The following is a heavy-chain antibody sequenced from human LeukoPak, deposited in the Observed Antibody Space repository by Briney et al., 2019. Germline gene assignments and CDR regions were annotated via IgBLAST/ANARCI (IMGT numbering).Heavy chain of an antibody. CDR3: ARKNDAFDI. J-gene: IGHJ3*02. CDR2: INHSGST. Sequence: ASQTLSPARAVYGGSFSGYYWSWIRQPPGKGLEWIGEINHSGSTNYNPTLKSRVTISVDTSKNQFSLKLSSVTAADTAVYYCARKNDAFDIGSQGTMHTV. CDR1: GGSFSGYY. V-gene: IGHV4-34*01.